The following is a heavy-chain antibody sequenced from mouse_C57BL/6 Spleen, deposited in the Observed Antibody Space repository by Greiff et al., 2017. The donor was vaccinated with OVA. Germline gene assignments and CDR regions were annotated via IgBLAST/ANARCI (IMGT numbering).Heavy chain of an antibody. D-gene: IGHD3-1*01. CDR3: TLGPAWFAY. V-gene: IGHV14-4*01. J-gene: IGHJ3*01. Sequence: VHVKQSGAELVRPGASVKLSCTASGFNIKDDYMHWVKQRPEQGLEWIGWIDPENGDTEYASKFQGKATITADTSSNTAYLQLSSLTSEDTAVYYCTLGPAWFAYWGQGTLVTVSA. CDR2: IDPENGDT. CDR1: GFNIKDDY.